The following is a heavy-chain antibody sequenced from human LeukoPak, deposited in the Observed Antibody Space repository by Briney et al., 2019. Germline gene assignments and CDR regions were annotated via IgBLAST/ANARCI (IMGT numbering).Heavy chain of an antibody. CDR1: GGSISSHY. CDR2: IYYSGST. J-gene: IGHJ5*02. D-gene: IGHD2-15*01. Sequence: PSETLSLTCTVSGGSISSHYWSWIRQPPGKGLEWIGYIYYSGSTNYNPSLKSRVTISVDTSKNQFSLKLSSVTAADTAVYYCARDRGYCSGGSCYQLGWFDPWGQGTLVTVSS. CDR3: ARDRGYCSGGSCYQLGWFDP. V-gene: IGHV4-59*11.